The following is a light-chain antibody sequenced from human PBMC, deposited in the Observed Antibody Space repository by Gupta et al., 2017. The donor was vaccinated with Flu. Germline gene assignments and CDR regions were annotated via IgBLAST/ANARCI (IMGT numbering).Light chain of an antibody. V-gene: IGKV2-28*01. CDR2: LGS. J-gene: IGKJ5*01. CDR1: HSLLHSNGYNY. Sequence: ISCRFSHSLLHSNGYNYLDWFLQKPGQSPQLLIYLGSNRASGVPDRFSGSGSGTDFTLKISRVEAEDVGVYYCMQALQTPITFGQGTRLEI. CDR3: MQALQTPIT.